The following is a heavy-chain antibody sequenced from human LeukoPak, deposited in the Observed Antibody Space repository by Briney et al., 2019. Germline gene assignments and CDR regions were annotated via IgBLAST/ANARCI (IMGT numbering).Heavy chain of an antibody. CDR1: GFTFSSYS. Sequence: TGGSLRLSCAASGFTFSSYSMNWVRQAPGKGLEWVSSISSSSSYIYYADSVKGRFTISRDNAKNSLYLQMNSLRAEDTAVYYCARGGDYYGSGSYFNHDAFDIWGQGTMVTVSS. J-gene: IGHJ3*02. CDR3: ARGGDYYGSGSYFNHDAFDI. D-gene: IGHD3-10*01. CDR2: ISSSSSYI. V-gene: IGHV3-21*01.